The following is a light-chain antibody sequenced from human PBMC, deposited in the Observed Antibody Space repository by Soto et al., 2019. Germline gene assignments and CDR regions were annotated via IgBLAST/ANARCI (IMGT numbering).Light chain of an antibody. J-gene: IGKJ5*01. CDR2: DAY. Sequence: EVVLTQSSLTLSLSPLERANISCRASQSFRGLLAWYQQKPGQAPRLLIYDAYNRATGIPPRFSGSGSGTDFTLTISSLEPEDSAVYYCQQRHMWPITFGQGTRLEIK. CDR3: QQRHMWPIT. V-gene: IGKV3-11*01. CDR1: QSFRGL.